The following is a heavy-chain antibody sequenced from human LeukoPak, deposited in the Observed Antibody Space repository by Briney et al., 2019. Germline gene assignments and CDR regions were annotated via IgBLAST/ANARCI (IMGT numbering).Heavy chain of an antibody. CDR1: GSTFSSYA. D-gene: IGHD3-10*01. CDR2: ISGSGGST. CDR3: AKDKGRSSYSDY. V-gene: IGHV3-23*01. Sequence: GGPLRLPCAASGSTFSSYAMSWVRQAPGKGLEWASAISGSGGSTYYADSVKGRFTISRDNSKNTLYLQMNSLRAEDTAVYYCAKDKGRSSYSDYWGQGTLVTVSS. J-gene: IGHJ4*02.